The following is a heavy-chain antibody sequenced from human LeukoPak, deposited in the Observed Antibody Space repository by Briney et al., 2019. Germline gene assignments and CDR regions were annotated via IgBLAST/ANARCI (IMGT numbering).Heavy chain of an antibody. CDR1: GFSVDYNY. V-gene: IGHV3-66*01. CDR3: ARESGSLTKVTYYGLDI. J-gene: IGHJ6*02. Sequence: PGGSLRLSCAASGFSVDYNYMTWVRQVPGRGLEWVASIDDTGTHYAASVKGRFDISRDISKNTVSLHLNNVRADDTGLYFCARESGSLTKVTYYGLDIWGPGTTVAVT. CDR2: IDDTGT. D-gene: IGHD3-3*01.